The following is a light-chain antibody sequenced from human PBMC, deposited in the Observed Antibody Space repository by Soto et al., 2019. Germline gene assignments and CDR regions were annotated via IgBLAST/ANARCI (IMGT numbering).Light chain of an antibody. J-gene: IGKJ2*01. CDR2: DAS. V-gene: IGKV1-5*01. Sequence: DIQMTQSPSTLSASVGDRVTITCRASQSINNWLAWYQQKPGKAPKLLIYDASTLDIGVPSRFSGSGFGTEFSLTISSLQPEDFATFYCQHYKSYSYTFGQGTKLEVK. CDR1: QSINNW. CDR3: QHYKSYSYT.